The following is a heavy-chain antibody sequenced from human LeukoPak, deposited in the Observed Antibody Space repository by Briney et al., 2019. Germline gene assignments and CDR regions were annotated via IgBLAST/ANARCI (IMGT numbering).Heavy chain of an antibody. J-gene: IGHJ5*02. D-gene: IGHD3-22*01. V-gene: IGHV1-18*01. CDR3: ARELYYYDSSGYSNWFDP. CDR1: GYTFTSYG. CDR2: ISAYNGNT. Sequence: GASVKVSCKASGYTFTSYGISWVLQAPGQGLEWMGWISAYNGNTNYAQKLQGRVTMTIDTSTSTAYMELRSLRSDDTAVYYCARELYYYDSSGYSNWFDPWGQGTLVTVSS.